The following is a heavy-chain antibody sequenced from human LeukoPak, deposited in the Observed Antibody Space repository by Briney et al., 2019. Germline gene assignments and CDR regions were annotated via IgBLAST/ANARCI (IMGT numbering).Heavy chain of an antibody. V-gene: IGHV4-61*01. CDR2: IYYSGST. Sequence: PSETLSLTCTVSGGSFSSGSYYWSWIRQPPGKGLEWIGYIYYSGSTNYNPSLKSRVTISVDTSKNQFSLKLSSVTAADTAVYYCARVQIEGPFDYWGQGTLVTVSS. J-gene: IGHJ4*02. CDR3: ARVQIEGPFDY. CDR1: GGSFSSGSYY.